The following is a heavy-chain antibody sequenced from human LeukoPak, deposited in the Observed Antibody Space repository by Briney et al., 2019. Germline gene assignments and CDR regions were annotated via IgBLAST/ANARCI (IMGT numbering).Heavy chain of an antibody. CDR2: IYPGDSGT. CDR1: AYISTSNC. V-gene: IGHV5-51*01. CDR3: ARTVTAGGVFDI. D-gene: IGHD4-17*01. J-gene: IGHJ3*02. Sequence: ESLKIPCKASAYISTSNCIGCWRQMPGKGLEGMGIIYPGDSGTRYNPSSQSQGTITSDKSTNTAYLQRSNRQASDTATDYYARTVTAGGVFDIWGQGTMVTVS.